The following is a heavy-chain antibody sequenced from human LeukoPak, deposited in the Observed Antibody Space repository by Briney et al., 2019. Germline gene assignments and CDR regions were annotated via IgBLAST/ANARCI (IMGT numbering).Heavy chain of an antibody. CDR1: GGSISSYY. Sequence: PSETLSLTCTVSGGSISSYYWSWIRQPPGKGLEWIGYIYYSGSTYYNPSLKSRVTISVDTSKNQFSLKLSSVTAADTAVYYCARQAPGYSYGYVYWGQGTLVTVSS. J-gene: IGHJ4*02. CDR2: IYYSGST. CDR3: ARQAPGYSYGYVY. D-gene: IGHD5-18*01. V-gene: IGHV4-59*04.